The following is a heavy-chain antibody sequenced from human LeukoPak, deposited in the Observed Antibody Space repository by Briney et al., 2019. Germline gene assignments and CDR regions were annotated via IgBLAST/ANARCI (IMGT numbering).Heavy chain of an antibody. CDR1: GGSISRSDW. CDR2: IFHSGST. V-gene: IGHV4-4*02. CDR3: ARDASLQTGAFDV. J-gene: IGHJ3*01. Sequence: SGTLSLTCAVSGGSISRSDWWSWVRQSPGKGLEWIGEIFHSGSTKYNPSLKSRVTISVDKSKNQFSLNLTSVTAADTAMYYCARDASLQTGAFDVWGQWTMVTVSS. D-gene: IGHD5-24*01.